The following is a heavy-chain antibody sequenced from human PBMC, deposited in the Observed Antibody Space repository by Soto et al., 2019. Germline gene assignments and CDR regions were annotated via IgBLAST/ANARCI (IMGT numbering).Heavy chain of an antibody. Sequence: LRLSCAASGFTFSSHSMNWVRQAPGKGLEWVSSISSSGSYIYYADSLKGRFAISRDNAKNSLYLQMNSLRAEDTAVYYCASIPGGPPLRYFDYWGQGTLVTVSS. V-gene: IGHV3-21*01. D-gene: IGHD3-10*01. CDR2: ISSSGSYI. CDR3: ASIPGGPPLRYFDY. J-gene: IGHJ4*02. CDR1: GFTFSSHS.